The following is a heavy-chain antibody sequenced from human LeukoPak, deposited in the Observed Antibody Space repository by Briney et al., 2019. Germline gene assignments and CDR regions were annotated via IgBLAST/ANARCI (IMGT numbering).Heavy chain of an antibody. D-gene: IGHD6-13*01. CDR3: ASNAAGTLWGHYYYYYMDV. J-gene: IGHJ6*03. CDR2: ISSSSSYI. Sequence: PGGSLRLSCAASGFTFSTYSMNWVRQAPGKGLEWVSSISSSSSYIFYADSVKGRFTISRDNAKNSLYLQMNSLRAEDTAVYYCASNAAGTLWGHYYYYYMDVWGKGTTVTISS. V-gene: IGHV3-21*01. CDR1: GFTFSTYS.